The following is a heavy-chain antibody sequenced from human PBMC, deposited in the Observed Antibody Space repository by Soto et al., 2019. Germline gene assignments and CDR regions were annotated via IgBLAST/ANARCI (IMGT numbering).Heavy chain of an antibody. CDR1: VGTFSSYA. D-gene: IGHD3-16*01. V-gene: IGHV1-69*13. CDR3: ARDRRAQGDTYYYYGMDV. Sequence: SVKVSCKASVGTFSSYAISWVRQAPGQGLEWMGGIIPIFGTANYAQKFQGRVTITADESTSTAYMELSSLRSEDTAVYYCARDRRAQGDTYYYYGMDVWGQGTTVTVSS. CDR2: IIPIFGTA. J-gene: IGHJ6*02.